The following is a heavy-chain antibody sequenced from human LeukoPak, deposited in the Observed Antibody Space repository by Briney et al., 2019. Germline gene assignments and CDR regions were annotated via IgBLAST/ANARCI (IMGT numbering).Heavy chain of an antibody. CDR1: GFTFSSYG. CDR2: IRYDGSNK. D-gene: IGHD3-10*01. Sequence: PGGSLRLSCAASGFTFSSYGMHWVRQAPGKGLEWVAFIRYDGSNKYYADSVKGRFTISRDNSKNTLYMQMNSLRAEDTAVYYCAKDRGRLFDYWGQGTLVTVSS. J-gene: IGHJ4*02. CDR3: AKDRGRLFDY. V-gene: IGHV3-30*02.